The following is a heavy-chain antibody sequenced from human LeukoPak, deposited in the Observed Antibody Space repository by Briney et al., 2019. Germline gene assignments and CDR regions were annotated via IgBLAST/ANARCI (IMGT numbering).Heavy chain of an antibody. V-gene: IGHV1-46*01. Sequence: ASVKVSCKASGYTFTSYYIHWVRQAPGQGLEWMGLINPSGGSTNYAQKFQGRVTMTEDTSTDTAYMELSSLRSEDTAVYYCATQYDYDRSAYYLRAFDLWGQGTKVTVSS. CDR2: INPSGGST. CDR1: GYTFTSYY. CDR3: ATQYDYDRSAYYLRAFDL. J-gene: IGHJ3*01. D-gene: IGHD3-22*01.